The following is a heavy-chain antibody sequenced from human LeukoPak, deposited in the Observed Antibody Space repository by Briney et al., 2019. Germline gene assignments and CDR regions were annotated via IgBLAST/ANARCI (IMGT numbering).Heavy chain of an antibody. J-gene: IGHJ4*02. CDR2: IIPIFGTA. CDR1: GGTFSSYA. D-gene: IGHD6-13*01. CDR3: AWGIAAAALDY. V-gene: IGHV1-69*13. Sequence: PVKVSCKASGGTFSSYAISWVRQAPGQGLEWMGGIIPIFGTANYAQKFQGRVTITADESTSTAYMELSSLRSEDTAVYYCAWGIAAAALDYWGQGTLVTVSS.